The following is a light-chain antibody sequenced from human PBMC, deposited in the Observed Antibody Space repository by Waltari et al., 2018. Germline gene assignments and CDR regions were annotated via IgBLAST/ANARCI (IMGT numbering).Light chain of an antibody. CDR3: CAYAGSSTLV. CDR1: SSYVGSYNL. CDR2: EVT. Sequence: QSALTQPASVSGSPGQSITISCPGTSSYVGSYNLVSWDQQHPGNAPKLMGYEVTKRPSGVSNRLSGSKAGKSASLTIAGLQAEDEADYYCCAYAGSSTLVFGGGTKVTVL. V-gene: IGLV2-23*02. J-gene: IGLJ3*02.